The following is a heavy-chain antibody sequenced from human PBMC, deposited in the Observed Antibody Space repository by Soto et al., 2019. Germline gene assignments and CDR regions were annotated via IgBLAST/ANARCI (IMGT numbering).Heavy chain of an antibody. CDR2: IYWDDDK. CDR1: GFSLSTSGVG. D-gene: IGHD5-12*01. V-gene: IGHV2-5*02. J-gene: IGHJ4*02. Sequence: QITLKESGPTLVKPTQTLTLTCTFSGFSLSTSGVGVGWIRQPPGKALEWLALIYWDDDKRYSPSLKSRLTITKETSKNPVVLTMTHMDPVDTATYYCAHSPAPLEMATIGGFDYWGQGTLVTVSS. CDR3: AHSPAPLEMATIGGFDY.